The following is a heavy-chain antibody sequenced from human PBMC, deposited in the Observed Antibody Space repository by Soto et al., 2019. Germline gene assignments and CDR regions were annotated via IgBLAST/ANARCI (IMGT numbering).Heavy chain of an antibody. Sequence: QITLKESGPTLVKPTQTLTLTCTFSGFSLSADGVGVGWIRQPPGKALEWLALIYWDDDKRYRPSLKGRLTITKDTSKNQVVLTMTNMDPVDTATYYCAHAYGGTSWPNDAFDVWGQGTVVTVSS. CDR3: AHAYGGTSWPNDAFDV. CDR2: IYWDDDK. J-gene: IGHJ3*01. D-gene: IGHD2-2*01. V-gene: IGHV2-5*02. CDR1: GFSLSADGVG.